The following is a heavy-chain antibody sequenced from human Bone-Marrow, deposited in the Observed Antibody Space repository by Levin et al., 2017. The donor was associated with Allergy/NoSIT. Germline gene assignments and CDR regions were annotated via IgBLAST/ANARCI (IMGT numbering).Heavy chain of an antibody. V-gene: IGHV4-4*02. CDR2: IHHTGNT. Sequence: SETLSLTCAVSGGSISMSNWWSWVRQPPGKGLEWIGEIHHTGNTYYNPSLESRVTISVDKSKSQFSLRLRSVTAADTAVYYCATHVVVVTATARGYFHHWGQGSLVTVSS. CDR1: GGSISMSNW. CDR3: ATHVVVVTATARGYFHH. J-gene: IGHJ1*01. D-gene: IGHD2-21*02.